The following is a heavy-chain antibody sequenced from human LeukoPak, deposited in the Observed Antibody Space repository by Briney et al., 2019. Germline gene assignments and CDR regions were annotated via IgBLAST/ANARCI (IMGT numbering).Heavy chain of an antibody. CDR3: ARYVDYYDSSGYYNSFDY. D-gene: IGHD3-22*01. CDR2: IYYSGST. CDR1: GGSISSYY. J-gene: IGHJ4*02. Sequence: SEALSLTCTVSGGSISSYYWSWIRQPPGKGLEWIGYIYYSGSTNYNPSLKSRVTISVDTSKNQFFLKLSSVTAADTAVYYCARYVDYYDSSGYYNSFDYWGQGTLVTVSS. V-gene: IGHV4-59*01.